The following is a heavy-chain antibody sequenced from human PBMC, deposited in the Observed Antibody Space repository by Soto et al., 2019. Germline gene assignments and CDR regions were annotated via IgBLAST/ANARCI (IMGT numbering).Heavy chain of an antibody. CDR3: ARGARNHYYYYYMDV. Sequence: GASVKVSCKASGYTFTSYDINWVRQATGQGLEWMGWMNPNSGNTGYAQKFQGRVTMTRNTSISTAYMALSSLRSEDTAVYYCARGARNHYYYYYMDVWGKGTTVTVSS. D-gene: IGHD4-4*01. CDR1: GYTFTSYD. CDR2: MNPNSGNT. V-gene: IGHV1-8*01. J-gene: IGHJ6*03.